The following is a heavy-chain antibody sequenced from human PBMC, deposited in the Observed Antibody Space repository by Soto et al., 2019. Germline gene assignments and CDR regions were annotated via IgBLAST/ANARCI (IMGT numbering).Heavy chain of an antibody. Sequence: PSETLSLTCTVSGDSVSSRTYYWSWIRQPPGKALEWIGHMYYIGTTNYKPSLKSRVTISADRSQNQFSLNLHSVTAADTAVYLCASGLVVGVAIPLFASCGQCTLVTASS. CDR2: MYYIGTT. J-gene: IGHJ1*01. CDR1: GDSVSSRTYY. D-gene: IGHD2-21*01. V-gene: IGHV4-61*01. CDR3: ASGLVVGVAIPLFAS.